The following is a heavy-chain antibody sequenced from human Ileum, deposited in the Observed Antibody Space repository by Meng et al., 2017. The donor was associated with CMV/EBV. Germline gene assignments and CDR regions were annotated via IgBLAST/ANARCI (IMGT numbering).Heavy chain of an antibody. Sequence: SGYTFPGYYMHWVRQTPGQVLEWMGWISPNSGGTNYTQKFQGGVTMTRDTSISTAYMDLSRLRSDDTAVYYCARWIEGEDSSSFPLDYWGQGTLVTVSS. V-gene: IGHV1-2*02. CDR2: ISPNSGGT. CDR3: ARWIEGEDSSSFPLDY. D-gene: IGHD6-6*01. CDR1: GYTFPGYY. J-gene: IGHJ4*02.